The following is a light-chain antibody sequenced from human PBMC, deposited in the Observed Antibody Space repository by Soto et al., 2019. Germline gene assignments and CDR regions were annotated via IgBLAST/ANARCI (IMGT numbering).Light chain of an antibody. CDR1: QSIDGW. CDR2: KAS. J-gene: IGKJ1*01. V-gene: IGKV1-5*03. Sequence: DLQMTQSPSTLSASVGDRVTITCRASQSIDGWLAWYQQKTGQAPELLVSKASSLESGVPSRFSGSGSGTEFTLTISSLQPDDFATYYCQHYHSSPWTFGQGTKVAIK. CDR3: QHYHSSPWT.